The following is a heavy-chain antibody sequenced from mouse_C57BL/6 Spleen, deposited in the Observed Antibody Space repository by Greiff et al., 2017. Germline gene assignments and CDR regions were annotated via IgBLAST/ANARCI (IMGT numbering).Heavy chain of an antibody. CDR2: IDPETGGT. J-gene: IGHJ2*01. CDR1: GYTFTDYD. Sequence: VQLQQSGAELVRPGASVTLSCKASGYTFTDYDMHWVKQTPVHGLEWIGAIDPETGGTAYNQKFKGKAILTADKSSSTAYMELRSLTSEDSAVYYCTRLWYYFDYWGQGTTLTVSS. V-gene: IGHV1-15*01. CDR3: TRLWYYFDY. D-gene: IGHD1-1*02.